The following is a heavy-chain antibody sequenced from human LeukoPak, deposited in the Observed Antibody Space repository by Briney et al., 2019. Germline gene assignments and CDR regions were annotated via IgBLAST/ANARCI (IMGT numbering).Heavy chain of an antibody. V-gene: IGHV1-2*02. CDR3: ARSGAQDFTTTLYYYYYYMDV. CDR2: INPNSGGT. J-gene: IGHJ6*03. CDR1: GYTFTGYY. D-gene: IGHD3-22*01. Sequence: GASVKVSCKASGYTFTGYYMHWVRQAPGQGLEWMGWINPNSGGTNYAQKFQGRVTMTRDTSISTAYMELSRLRSDDTAVYYCARSGAQDFTTTLYYYYYYMDVWGKGTTVTISS.